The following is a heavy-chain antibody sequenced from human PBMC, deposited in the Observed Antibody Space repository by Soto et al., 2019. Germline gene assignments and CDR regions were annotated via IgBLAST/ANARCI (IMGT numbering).Heavy chain of an antibody. J-gene: IGHJ6*02. Sequence: GASLRLSCVASGFTFSNYGMHCVRQAPGKGLEWVAVISYDGSNKYYADSVKGRFTISRDNSKNTLYLQMTSLRTEDTALYYCAKLDEGGLQYAYYAMDVWGQGTTVNVSS. CDR3: AKLDEGGLQYAYYAMDV. CDR2: ISYDGSNK. CDR1: GFTFSNYG. D-gene: IGHD2-15*01. V-gene: IGHV3-30*18.